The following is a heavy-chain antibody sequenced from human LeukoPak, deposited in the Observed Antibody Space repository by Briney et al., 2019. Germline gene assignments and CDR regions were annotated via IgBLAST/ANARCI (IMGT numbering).Heavy chain of an antibody. D-gene: IGHD2-15*01. CDR1: GFTFSSFA. CDR2: ISGGGGST. Sequence: GGSLRLSCAASGFTFSSFAMNWVRQAAGEGLGGVSGISGGGGSTHYPDSVKGRLTISRGTSKNSLYLQMNSLRAEDTAVYYCARDLAPLRYCSGGSCFTQTLSGNYYYGMDVWGQGTTVTVSS. V-gene: IGHV3-23*01. CDR3: ARDLAPLRYCSGGSCFTQTLSGNYYYGMDV. J-gene: IGHJ6*02.